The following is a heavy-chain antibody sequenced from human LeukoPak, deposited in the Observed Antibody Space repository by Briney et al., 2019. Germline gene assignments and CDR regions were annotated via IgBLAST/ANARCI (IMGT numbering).Heavy chain of an antibody. J-gene: IGHJ6*02. CDR3: ARDYPSLRYFAGEYYYYYGMDV. Sequence: GASVKVSCKASGYTFSRYHISWVRQAPGQGLEWMGRISGHSGNTHYAQSLQGRVAMTIGRSATTAYMELRSLRSDDTAVYYCARDYPSLRYFAGEYYYYYGMDVWGQGTTVTVSS. CDR2: ISGHSGNT. CDR1: GYTFSRYH. D-gene: IGHD3-9*01. V-gene: IGHV1-18*01.